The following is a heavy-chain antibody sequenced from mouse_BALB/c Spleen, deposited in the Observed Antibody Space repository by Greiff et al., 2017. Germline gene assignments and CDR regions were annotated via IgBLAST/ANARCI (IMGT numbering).Heavy chain of an antibody. CDR3: ARQSLFVNYGSSPYAMDY. J-gene: IGHJ4*01. V-gene: IGHV5-9-3*01. CDR1: GFTFSSYA. Sequence: EVQGVESGGGLVKPGGSLKLSCAASGFTFSSYAMSWVRQTPEKRLEWVATISSGGSYTYYPDSVKGRFTISRDNAKNTLYLQMSSLRSEDTAMYYCARQSLFVNYGSSPYAMDYWGQGTSVTVSS. D-gene: IGHD1-1*01. CDR2: ISSGGSYT.